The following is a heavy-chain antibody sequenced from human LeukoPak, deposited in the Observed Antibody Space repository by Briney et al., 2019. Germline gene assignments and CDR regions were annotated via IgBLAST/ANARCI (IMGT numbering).Heavy chain of an antibody. CDR3: AKGTTDSSGWYYFDY. V-gene: IGHV3-53*01. CDR1: GFTVSSNY. CDR2: IYSGGST. Sequence: GGSLRLSCAASGFTVSSNYMSWVRQAPGKGLEWVSVIYSGGSTYYADSVKGRFTISRDNSKNTLYLQMNSLRAEDTAVYYCAKGTTDSSGWYYFDYWGQGTLVTVSS. J-gene: IGHJ4*02. D-gene: IGHD6-19*01.